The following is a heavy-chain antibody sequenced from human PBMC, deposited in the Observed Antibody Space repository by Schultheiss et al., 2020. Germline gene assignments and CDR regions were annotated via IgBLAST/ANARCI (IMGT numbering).Heavy chain of an antibody. V-gene: IGHV1-8*02. Sequence: ASVKVSCKASGYTFTGYYMHWVRQATGQGLEWMGWMNPNSGNTGYAQKFQGRVTMTRNTSISTAYMELSSLRSEDTAVYYCARGWYYGSGSYFDYWGQGTLVTVSS. D-gene: IGHD3-10*01. CDR3: ARGWYYGSGSYFDY. CDR2: MNPNSGNT. J-gene: IGHJ4*02. CDR1: GYTFTGYY.